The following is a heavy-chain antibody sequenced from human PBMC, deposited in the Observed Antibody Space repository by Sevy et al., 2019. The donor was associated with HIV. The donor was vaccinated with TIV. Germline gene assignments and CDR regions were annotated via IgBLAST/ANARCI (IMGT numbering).Heavy chain of an antibody. J-gene: IGHJ4*02. CDR3: AKDLSSSWYIDY. V-gene: IGHV3-30*18. D-gene: IGHD6-13*01. CDR2: VSYDGSNK. Sequence: GGSLRLSCAASGFTFSSSGMHWVRKAPGKGLEWVAVVSYDGSNKYYADPVKGRLTISRDNSKNRLYPQMNSLRAEDTAVYYCAKDLSSSWYIDYWGQGTLVTVSS. CDR1: GFTFSSSG.